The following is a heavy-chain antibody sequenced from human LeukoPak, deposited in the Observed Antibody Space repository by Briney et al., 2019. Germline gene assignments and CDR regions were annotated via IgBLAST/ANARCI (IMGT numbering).Heavy chain of an antibody. CDR3: AKGWWGLVWSGVAFDI. J-gene: IGHJ3*02. Sequence: GGSLRLSCAASGFTFSSNAMSWVRQAPGKGLEWVSSISCSDGRPYYADSMKRRFTISRDNSKNTLYLQMNRLSGEGRAGSYCAKGWWGLVWSGVAFDIWGEGTMVTVSS. D-gene: IGHD1-26*01. CDR2: ISCSDGRP. CDR1: GFTFSSNA. V-gene: IGHV3-23*01.